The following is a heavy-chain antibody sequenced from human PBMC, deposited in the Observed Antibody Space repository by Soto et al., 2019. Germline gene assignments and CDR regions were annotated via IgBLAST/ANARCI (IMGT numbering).Heavy chain of an antibody. J-gene: IGHJ3*02. CDR3: ARTPEYYDILTGYYSPFDAFDI. D-gene: IGHD3-9*01. V-gene: IGHV3-21*01. Sequence: EVQLVESGGGLVKPGGFLRLSCAASGFTFSSYSMNWVRQAPGKGLEWVSSISSSSSYIYYADSVKGRFTISRDNAKNSLYLQMNSLRAEDTAVYYCARTPEYYDILTGYYSPFDAFDIWGQGTMVTVSS. CDR2: ISSSSSYI. CDR1: GFTFSSYS.